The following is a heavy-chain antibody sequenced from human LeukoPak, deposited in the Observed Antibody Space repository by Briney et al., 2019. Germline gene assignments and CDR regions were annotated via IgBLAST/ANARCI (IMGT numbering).Heavy chain of an antibody. CDR3: ASYGVLTGYDY. J-gene: IGHJ4*02. Sequence: SETLSLTCAVSGGSISSSNWWSWVRQPPGKGLEWIGEIYHSGSTNYNPSLKSRVTISVGKSKNQFSLKLSSVTAADTAVYYCASYGVLTGYDYWGQGTLVTVSS. CDR2: IYHSGST. D-gene: IGHD3-9*01. V-gene: IGHV4-4*02. CDR1: GGSISSSNW.